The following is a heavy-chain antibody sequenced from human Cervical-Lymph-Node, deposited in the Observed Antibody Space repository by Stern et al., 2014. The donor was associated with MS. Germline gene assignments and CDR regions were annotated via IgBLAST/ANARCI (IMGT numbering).Heavy chain of an antibody. D-gene: IGHD6-19*01. CDR1: GYTFTDYC. J-gene: IGHJ4*02. V-gene: IGHV5-51*01. Sequence: VQLVDSGAEVRKPGQSLTISCNISGYTFTDYCIAWVRQMPGKGLEWMGASCPGASDTRYSPSCQAHVTISGDTSINTAYLQWSALRASDTAMYYCARPHSPGWSYYFDFWGQGTLVAVSS. CDR3: ARPHSPGWSYYFDF. CDR2: SCPGASDT.